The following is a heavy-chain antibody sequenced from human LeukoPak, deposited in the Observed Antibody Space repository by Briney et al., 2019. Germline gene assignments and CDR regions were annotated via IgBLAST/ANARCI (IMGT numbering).Heavy chain of an antibody. V-gene: IGHV3-15*01. J-gene: IGHJ5*02. CDR2: IKSKTDGGTT. CDR3: TTADSSSWWDNWSDP. Sequence: GGSLRLSCAASGFTFSNAWMSWVRQAPGKGLEWVGRIKSKTDGGTTDYAAPVNGRFTISRDDSKNTLYLQMNSLKTEDTAVYYCTTADSSSWWDNWSDPWGQGTLVTVSS. CDR1: GFTFSNAW. D-gene: IGHD6-13*01.